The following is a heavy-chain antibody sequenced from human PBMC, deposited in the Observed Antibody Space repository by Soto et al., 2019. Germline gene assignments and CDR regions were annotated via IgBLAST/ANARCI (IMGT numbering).Heavy chain of an antibody. V-gene: IGHV3-13*01. CDR1: GFTFSSYD. CDR3: ARGRSSGWPHYFDY. Sequence: GGSLRLSCAASGFTFSSYDMHWVRQATGKGLEWVSAIGTAGDTYYPGSVKGRFTISRENAKNSLYLQMNSLRAGGTAVYYCARGRSSGWPHYFDYWGQGTLVTVSS. D-gene: IGHD6-19*01. CDR2: IGTAGDT. J-gene: IGHJ4*02.